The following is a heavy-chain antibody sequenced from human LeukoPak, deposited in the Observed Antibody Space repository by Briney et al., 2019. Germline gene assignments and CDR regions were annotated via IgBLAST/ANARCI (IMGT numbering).Heavy chain of an antibody. Sequence: PSETLSLTCTVSGGSISSSSHYWGWIRQPPGKGLEWIGSIYYSGSTYYNPSLKSPVTVSVDTSKNQFSLKLSSVTAADTAVYYCARHAFAYGSGGVNNWFDPWGQGTLVTVSS. D-gene: IGHD3-10*01. J-gene: IGHJ5*02. CDR1: GGSISSSSHY. CDR3: ARHAFAYGSGGVNNWFDP. CDR2: IYYSGST. V-gene: IGHV4-39*01.